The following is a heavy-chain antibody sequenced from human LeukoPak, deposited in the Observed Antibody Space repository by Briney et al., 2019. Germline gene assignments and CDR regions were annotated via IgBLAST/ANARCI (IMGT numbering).Heavy chain of an antibody. J-gene: IGHJ4*02. V-gene: IGHV4-39*01. CDR1: GGSISGSSYY. CDR2: IYYSGST. Sequence: SETLSLTCTVSGGSISGSSYYWGWSRQPPGKGLEWIGSIYYSGSTYYNPSLKSRVTLSIDTSKNQFSLKLSSVTAADTAVYYCARYDSSGFYLGKVDYWGQGTLVTVSS. CDR3: ARYDSSGFYLGKVDY. D-gene: IGHD3-22*01.